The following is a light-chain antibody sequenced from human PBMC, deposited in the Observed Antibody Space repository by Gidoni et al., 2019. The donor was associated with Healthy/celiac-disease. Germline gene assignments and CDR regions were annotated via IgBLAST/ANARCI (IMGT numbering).Light chain of an antibody. CDR2: DVS. CDR1: SSDVGGYNY. Sequence: QSALTQPRSVSGSPGQSVTISCPGTSSDVGGYNYVACDQQHPGKAPKLMIYDVSKRPSGVPDRFSGSKSGNTASLTISGLQAEDEADYYGCSYAGSYTLVVFGGGTKLTVL. V-gene: IGLV2-11*01. CDR3: CSYAGSYTLVV. J-gene: IGLJ2*01.